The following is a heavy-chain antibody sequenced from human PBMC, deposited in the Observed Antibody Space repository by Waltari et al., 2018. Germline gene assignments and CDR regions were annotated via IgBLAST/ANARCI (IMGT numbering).Heavy chain of an antibody. J-gene: IGHJ4*02. V-gene: IGHV1-2*06. Sequence: QVQLVQSGAEVRKPGASVKVSCKASGYNFTDQYIHWVRQAPGQGLEWMGRISPNSGGTDYAQMFQGRVTMTRDTSIGTAYMELSRLTSDDRAVYYCATLGAAAGDYWGQGTLVTVSA. CDR1: GYNFTDQY. CDR2: ISPNSGGT. CDR3: ATLGAAAGDY. D-gene: IGHD3-16*01.